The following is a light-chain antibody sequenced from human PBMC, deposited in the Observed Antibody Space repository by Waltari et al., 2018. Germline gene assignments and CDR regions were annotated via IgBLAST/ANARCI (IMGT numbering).Light chain of an antibody. J-gene: IGLJ3*02. Sequence: SYALTQPSPVSVSPGQTARINRSGDTQAKRYARWLQQKPGRAPVVVIYKDSERPSGIPGRFSGSNSGTTVTLAISGAQVEDEADYYCYSAADNNRQVFGGGTKLAVL. CDR3: YSAADNNRQV. CDR2: KDS. V-gene: IGLV3-27*01. CDR1: TQAKRY.